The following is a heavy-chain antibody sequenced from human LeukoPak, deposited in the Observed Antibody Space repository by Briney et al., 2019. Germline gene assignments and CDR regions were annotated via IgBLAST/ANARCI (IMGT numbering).Heavy chain of an antibody. J-gene: IGHJ1*01. D-gene: IGHD3-10*01. V-gene: IGHV3-48*01. CDR2: ISNTGSPI. CDR1: GLTFSCYG. Sequence: GGSLRLSCVASGLTFSCYGMNWVRQSPGKGLEWVSYISNTGSPIYYADSVKGRFTISRDNAKDSLYLQMNSLRVKDTAMYYCARGRGEHWGQGTLVTVSS. CDR3: ARGRGEH.